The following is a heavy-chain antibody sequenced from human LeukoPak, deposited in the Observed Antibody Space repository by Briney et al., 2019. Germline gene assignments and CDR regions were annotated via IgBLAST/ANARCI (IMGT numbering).Heavy chain of an antibody. V-gene: IGHV1-46*01. CDR3: ARDCAYYDFWSGYFNGAYYFDY. Sequence: ASVKVSCKASGYTFTRYYMHWVRQAPGQGLEWMGIINPSGGSTSYAQKLQGRVTMTTDTSTSTAYMELRSLRSDDTAVYYCARDCAYYDFWSGYFNGAYYFDYWGQGTLVTVSS. J-gene: IGHJ4*02. CDR2: INPSGGST. CDR1: GYTFTRYY. D-gene: IGHD3-3*01.